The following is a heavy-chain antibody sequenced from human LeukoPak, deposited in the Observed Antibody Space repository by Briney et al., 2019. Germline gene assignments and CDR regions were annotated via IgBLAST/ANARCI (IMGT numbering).Heavy chain of an antibody. D-gene: IGHD3-16*02. J-gene: IGHJ6*03. CDR3: ARDGGYYDYVWGSYRYYYYMDV. CDR1: GFTFSSYW. CDR2: ISSSSSYI. Sequence: GGSLRLSCAASGFTFSSYWMHWVRQAPGKGLEWVSSISSSSSYIYYADSVKGRFTISRDNAKNSLYLQMNSLRAEDTAVYYCARDGGYYDYVWGSYRYYYYMDVWGKGTTVTVSS. V-gene: IGHV3-21*01.